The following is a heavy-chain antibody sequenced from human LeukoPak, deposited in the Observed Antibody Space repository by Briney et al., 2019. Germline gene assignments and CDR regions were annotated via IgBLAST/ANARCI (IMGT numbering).Heavy chain of an antibody. CDR2: INHSGST. D-gene: IGHD1-26*01. CDR3: ASHADTNWFDP. J-gene: IGHJ5*02. Sequence: SETLSLTCAVYGGSLSGYYWSWIRQPPGKGLEWIGEINHSGSTNYNPSLKSRVTISVDTSKNQFSLKLSSVTAADTAVYYCASHADTNWFDPWGQGTLVTVSS. CDR1: GGSLSGYY. V-gene: IGHV4-34*01.